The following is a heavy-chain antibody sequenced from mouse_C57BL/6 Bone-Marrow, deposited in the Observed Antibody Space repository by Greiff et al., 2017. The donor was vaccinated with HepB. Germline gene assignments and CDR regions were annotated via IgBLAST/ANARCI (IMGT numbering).Heavy chain of an antibody. J-gene: IGHJ2*01. Sequence: VQLQQSGPELVKPGASVKISCKASGYAFSSSWMTWVKQRPGKGLEWIGRIYPGDGDTNYNGKFKGKATLTADKSSSTAYMQLSSLTSEDSAVYFCARGITTVVTYYYDYWGQGTTLTVSS. V-gene: IGHV1-82*01. CDR2: IYPGDGDT. CDR3: ARGITTVVTYYYDY. CDR1: GYAFSSSW. D-gene: IGHD1-1*01.